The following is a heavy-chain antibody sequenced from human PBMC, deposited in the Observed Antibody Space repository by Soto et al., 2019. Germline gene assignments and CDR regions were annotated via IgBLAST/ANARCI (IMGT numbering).Heavy chain of an antibody. CDR3: TKASSDRHHMDV. CDR1: GFTFSNFV. V-gene: IGHV3-23*01. J-gene: IGHJ6*02. CDR2: ITDTGGDT. Sequence: GGSLRLSCAASGFTFSNFVLRWVRQTPGKGLEWVSTITDTGGDTYYTDSVKGRFTISRDNSKNTLYLQMTSLRAEDTALYYCTKASSDRHHMDVWGQGTTVTVSS.